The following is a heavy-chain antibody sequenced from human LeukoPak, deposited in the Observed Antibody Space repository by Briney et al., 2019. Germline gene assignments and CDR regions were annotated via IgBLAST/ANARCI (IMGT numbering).Heavy chain of an antibody. CDR2: IGTAGDT. J-gene: IGHJ6*02. Sequence: GGSLRLSCAASGFTFSSYDMHWVRQATGKGLEWVADIGTAGDTYYPGSVKGRFTISRENAKNSLYLQMNSLRAGDTAVYYCARSSSWYLSYYYYGMDVWGQGTTVTVSS. CDR3: ARSSSWYLSYYYYGMDV. D-gene: IGHD6-13*01. V-gene: IGHV3-13*04. CDR1: GFTFSSYD.